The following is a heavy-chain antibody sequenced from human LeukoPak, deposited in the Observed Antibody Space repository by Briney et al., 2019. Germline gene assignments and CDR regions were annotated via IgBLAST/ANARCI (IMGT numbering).Heavy chain of an antibody. V-gene: IGHV4-39*01. J-gene: IGHJ4*02. CDR3: ARHAGSYYTYNFDY. CDR1: GGSIRSSSYY. Sequence: PSETLSLTCTVSGGSIRSSSYYWGWIRQPPGKGLEWIGSIYYSGSTNYKPSLRSRVTMSVDTSKNQFSLKLSSVTAADTAVYYCARHAGSYYTYNFDYWGQGTLVTVSS. CDR2: IYYSGST. D-gene: IGHD3-22*01.